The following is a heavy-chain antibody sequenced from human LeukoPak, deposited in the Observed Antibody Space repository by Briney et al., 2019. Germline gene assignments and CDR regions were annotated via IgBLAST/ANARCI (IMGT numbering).Heavy chain of an antibody. J-gene: IGHJ2*01. CDR3: ARDLYSSGWPAFDL. V-gene: IGHV3-48*04. Sequence: GGSLRLSCAASGFTFSSYAMHWVRQAPGKGLEWISYIGSSRSGSGEHYPDSVRGRFAISRDNARNSLDLQMNSLRVEDTAVYYCARDLYSSGWPAFDLWGRGTLVTVSS. CDR2: IGSSRSGSGE. CDR1: GFTFSSYA. D-gene: IGHD6-19*01.